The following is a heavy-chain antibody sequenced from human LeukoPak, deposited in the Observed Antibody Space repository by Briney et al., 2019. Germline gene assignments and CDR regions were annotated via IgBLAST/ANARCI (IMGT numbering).Heavy chain of an antibody. CDR3: ARVVPAATWFDP. Sequence: SETLSLTCTVSGGSISSGGYYWNWIRQHPGKGLEWIGYIYYSGSTYYNPSLKSRVTISVDTSKNQFSLKLSSVTAADTAVYYCARVVPAATWFDPWGQGTLVTVSS. V-gene: IGHV4-31*03. CDR2: IYYSGST. D-gene: IGHD2-2*01. J-gene: IGHJ5*02. CDR1: GGSISSGGYY.